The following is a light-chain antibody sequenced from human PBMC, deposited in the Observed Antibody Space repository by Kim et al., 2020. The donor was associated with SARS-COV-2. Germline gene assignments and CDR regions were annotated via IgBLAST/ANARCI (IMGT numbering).Light chain of an antibody. CDR1: QGINID. Sequence: PGKGATLACRASQGINIDVAWYQQKPGRAPILRIYDASKRVSGVAARFSGSGSGIDFALTINGLEPEDFAVYYCQQHATWPPALTFGGGTKVDIK. V-gene: IGKV3-11*01. CDR3: QQHATWPPALT. J-gene: IGKJ4*01. CDR2: DAS.